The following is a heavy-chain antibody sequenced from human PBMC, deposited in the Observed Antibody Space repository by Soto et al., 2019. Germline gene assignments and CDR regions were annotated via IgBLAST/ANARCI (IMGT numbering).Heavy chain of an antibody. CDR2: LYYSGST. D-gene: IGHD3-3*01. CDR3: ARGAVLRFSFMDG. Sequence: SETLSLTCTVSGGSISSYYWSWIRQPPGKGLEWIGYLYYSGSTNYNPSLKSRVTISVDTSKNQFSLKLSSVTAADTAVYYRARGAVLRFSFMDGWGQGTTVTVSS. V-gene: IGHV4-59*01. CDR1: GGSISSYY. J-gene: IGHJ6*02.